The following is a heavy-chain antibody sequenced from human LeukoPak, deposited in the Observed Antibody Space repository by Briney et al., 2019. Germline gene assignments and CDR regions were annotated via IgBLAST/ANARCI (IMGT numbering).Heavy chain of an antibody. CDR1: GYTFSSYG. V-gene: IGHV1-18*01. J-gene: IGHJ4*02. Sequence: ASVKASCKASGYTFSSYGISWVRQAPGHGLEWMGWINPYNGQTYYAQNVQGRVTMTTDTSTGTAHMEVRSLRSDDTAVYYCARDRVVARESDYWGQGTLVTVSS. CDR3: ARDRVVARESDY. D-gene: IGHD2-2*01. CDR2: INPYNGQT.